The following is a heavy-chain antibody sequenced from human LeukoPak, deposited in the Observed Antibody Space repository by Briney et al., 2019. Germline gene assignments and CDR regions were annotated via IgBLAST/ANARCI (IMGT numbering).Heavy chain of an antibody. CDR3: ARRLRLDWFDP. D-gene: IGHD6-19*01. J-gene: IGHJ5*02. CDR1: GGSISSYY. CDR2: IYYSGST. V-gene: IGHV4-59*08. Sequence: PSETLSLTCTVSGGSISSYYWSWIRQPPGKGLEWIGYIYYSGSTNCNPSLKSRVTISVDTSKNQFSLKLSSVTAADTAVYYCARRLRLDWFDPWGQGTLVTVSS.